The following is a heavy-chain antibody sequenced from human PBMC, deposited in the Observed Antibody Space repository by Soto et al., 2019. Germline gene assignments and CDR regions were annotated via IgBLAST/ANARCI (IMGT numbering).Heavy chain of an antibody. CDR3: ARYTSYAIDY. CDR1: GTSISSYY. D-gene: IGHD2-8*01. CDR2: IHYSGTT. V-gene: IGHV4-59*01. Sequence: SETLSLTCTVSGTSISSYYWSWIRQPPGKGLEWIANIHYSGTTNYNPSLASRVTLSVDTSKNQFSLKMTSVTAADRAMYFCARYTSYAIDYWGQGTLVSVSS. J-gene: IGHJ4*02.